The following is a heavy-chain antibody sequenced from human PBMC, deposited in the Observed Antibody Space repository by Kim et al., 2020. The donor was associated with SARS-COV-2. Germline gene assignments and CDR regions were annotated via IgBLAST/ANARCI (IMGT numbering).Heavy chain of an antibody. CDR3: ARGGVSGSYSGVNYGLDV. J-gene: IGHJ6*01. CDR2: INMDGSNT. CDR1: GFTFSSYW. Sequence: GGSLRLSCATSGFTFSSYWVHWVRQAPGKGLVWVSRINMDGSNTDHAGSVKGRFTISRDKAKNTLYLQMNSLRAGDTAVYYCARGGVSGSYSGVNYGLDVWGQGTTVTVSS. D-gene: IGHD3-10*01. V-gene: IGHV3-74*01.